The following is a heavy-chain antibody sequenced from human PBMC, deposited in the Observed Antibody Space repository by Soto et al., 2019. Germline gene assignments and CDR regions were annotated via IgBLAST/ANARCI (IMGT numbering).Heavy chain of an antibody. Sequence: ASVKVSCKASGYTFTSYGISWVRQAPGQGLEWMGWISANSGNTNYAQKLQGRVTMTRNTSISTAYMELSSLRSEDTAVYYCARLYTPLTYYDILTGRSRYYYYMDVWGKGTTVTVSS. CDR3: ARLYTPLTYYDILTGRSRYYYYMDV. CDR2: ISANSGNT. D-gene: IGHD3-9*01. J-gene: IGHJ6*03. V-gene: IGHV1-18*01. CDR1: GYTFTSYG.